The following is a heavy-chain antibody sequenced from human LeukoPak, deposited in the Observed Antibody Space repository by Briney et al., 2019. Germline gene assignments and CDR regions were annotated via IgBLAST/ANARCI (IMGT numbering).Heavy chain of an antibody. Sequence: SKTLSLTCTVSGGSISSYYWSWIRQPPGKGLEWIGYIYYSGSTNYNPSLKSRVTISVDTSKNQFSLKLSSVTAADTALYYCARDQGTWWFDPWGQGTLVTVSS. J-gene: IGHJ5*02. V-gene: IGHV4-59*01. CDR3: ARDQGTWWFDP. CDR1: GGSISSYY. D-gene: IGHD3-10*01. CDR2: IYYSGST.